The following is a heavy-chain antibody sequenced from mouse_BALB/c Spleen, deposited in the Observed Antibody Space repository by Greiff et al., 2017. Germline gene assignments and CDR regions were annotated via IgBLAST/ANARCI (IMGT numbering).Heavy chain of an antibody. D-gene: IGHD2-10*02. CDR3: ARGSPYGNLYYYAMDY. Sequence: EVMLVESGGGLVQPGGSLKLSCAASGFTFSSYGMSWVRQTPDKRLELVATINSNGGSTYYPDSVKGRFTISRDNAKNTLYLQMSSLKSEDTAMYYCARGSPYGNLYYYAMDYWGQGTSVTVSS. V-gene: IGHV5-6-3*01. CDR1: GFTFSSYG. J-gene: IGHJ4*01. CDR2: INSNGGST.